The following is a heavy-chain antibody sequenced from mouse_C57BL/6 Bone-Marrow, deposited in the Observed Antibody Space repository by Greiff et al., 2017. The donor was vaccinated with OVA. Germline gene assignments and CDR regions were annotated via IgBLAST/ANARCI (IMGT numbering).Heavy chain of an antibody. D-gene: IGHD2-3*01. CDR3: AREGDGYPFDY. CDR2: IDPSDSYT. Sequence: QVQLQQPGAELVMPGASVKLSCKASGYTFTSYWMHWVKQRPGPGLEWIGEIDPSDSYTNYNQKFKGKSTLTVDKSSSTAYMQLSSLTSEDSAVDYCAREGDGYPFDYWGQGTTLTVSS. CDR1: GYTFTSYW. J-gene: IGHJ2*01. V-gene: IGHV1-69*01.